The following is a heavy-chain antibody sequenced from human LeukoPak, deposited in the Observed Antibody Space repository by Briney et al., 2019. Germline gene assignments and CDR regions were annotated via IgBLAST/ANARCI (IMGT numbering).Heavy chain of an antibody. CDR1: GFTFDDYN. V-gene: IGHV3-30*02. CDR3: ARSYVLNFFNP. D-gene: IGHD3-10*02. J-gene: IGHJ5*02. Sequence: GGSLRLSCAASGFTFDDYNMHWVRQAPGKGLEWVAFIQNDGGNEYYGDSVKGRFTISRDNSKSTLYLQLNSLTTEDTAVYYCARSYVLNFFNPWGQGTLVSVSS. CDR2: IQNDGGNE.